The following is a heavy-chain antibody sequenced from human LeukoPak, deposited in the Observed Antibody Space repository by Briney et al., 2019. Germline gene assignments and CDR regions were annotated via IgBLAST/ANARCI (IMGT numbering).Heavy chain of an antibody. CDR3: AKQLGYCSDGSCYFPY. D-gene: IGHD2-15*01. CDR2: ISNNGGYT. Sequence: GGSLRLSCAASGITFSTYGMHWVRQAPGKGLEWVSAISNNGGYTYYADSVQGRFTISRDNSKSTLCLQMNSLRAEDTAVYYCAKQLGYCSDGSCYFPYWGQGTLVTVSS. J-gene: IGHJ4*02. V-gene: IGHV3-23*01. CDR1: GITFSTYG.